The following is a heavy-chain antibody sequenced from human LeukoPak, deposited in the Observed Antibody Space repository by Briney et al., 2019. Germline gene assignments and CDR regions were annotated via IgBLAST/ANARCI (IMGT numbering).Heavy chain of an antibody. V-gene: IGHV4-39*01. CDR1: GGSISSSSYY. D-gene: IGHD6-19*01. CDR3: ARARKNSSGSPGEVDY. J-gene: IGHJ4*02. Sequence: SETLSLTCTVSGGSISSSSYYWGWIRQPPGKGLEWIGSIYYSGSTYYNPSLKSRVTISVDTSKNQFSLKLSSVTAADTAVYYCARARKNSSGSPGEVDYWGQGTLVTVSS. CDR2: IYYSGST.